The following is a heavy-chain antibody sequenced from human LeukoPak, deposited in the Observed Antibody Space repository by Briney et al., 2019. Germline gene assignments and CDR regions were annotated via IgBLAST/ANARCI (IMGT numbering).Heavy chain of an antibody. D-gene: IGHD5-24*01. J-gene: IGHJ5*02. V-gene: IGHV1-46*01. CDR1: GYTFTSYY. CDR2: INPSGGST. Sequence: ASVKVSCKASGYTFTSYYTHWVRQAPGQGLEWMGIINPSGGSTSYAQKFQGRVTMTRDMSTSTVYMELSSLRSEDTAVYYCARAMAKTPFDPWGQGTLVTVSS. CDR3: ARAMAKTPFDP.